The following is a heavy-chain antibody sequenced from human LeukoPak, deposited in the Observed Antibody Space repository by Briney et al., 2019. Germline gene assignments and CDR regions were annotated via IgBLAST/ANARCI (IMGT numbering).Heavy chain of an antibody. CDR1: GGSISSYY. CDR3: ARGAALQIFGPPNYFDY. CDR2: IYYSGST. Sequence: SETLSLTCTVSGGSISSYYWSWIRQPPGKGLEWIGYIYYSGSTNYNPSLKSRVTMSVDTSKNQFSLKLSSVTAADTAVYYCARGAALQIFGPPNYFDYWGQETLVTVSS. V-gene: IGHV4-59*12. J-gene: IGHJ4*02. D-gene: IGHD3/OR15-3a*01.